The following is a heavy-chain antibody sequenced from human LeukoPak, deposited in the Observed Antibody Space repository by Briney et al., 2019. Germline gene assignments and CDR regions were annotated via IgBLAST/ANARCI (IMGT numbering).Heavy chain of an antibody. V-gene: IGHV1-18*01. J-gene: IGHJ4*02. Sequence: ASVKVSCKASGHTFTSYGISWVRQAPGQGLEWMGWISAYNGNTNYAQKFQGRVTMTRDTSISTAYMELSRLRSDDTAVYYCARGYSGYDPVGYFDYWGQGTLVTVSS. CDR3: ARGYSGYDPVGYFDY. CDR1: GHTFTSYG. D-gene: IGHD5-12*01. CDR2: ISAYNGNT.